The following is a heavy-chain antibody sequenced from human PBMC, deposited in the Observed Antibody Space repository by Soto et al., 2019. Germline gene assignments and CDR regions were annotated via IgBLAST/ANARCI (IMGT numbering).Heavy chain of an antibody. CDR3: ASFVGLLWGGVSPAESWGSYYFDN. CDR2: IYYSGNT. Sequence: PSETLSLTCTVSGDSITSGDYYWSWIRQPPGKGLEWIGYIYYSGNTNYNSSLKSRVIMSVDTSKNQFSLKLTSVTAADTAVYYCASFVGLLWGGVSPAESWGSYYFDNWGQGTLVTVSS. V-gene: IGHV4-30-4*01. D-gene: IGHD2-8*01. CDR1: GDSITSGDYY. J-gene: IGHJ4*02.